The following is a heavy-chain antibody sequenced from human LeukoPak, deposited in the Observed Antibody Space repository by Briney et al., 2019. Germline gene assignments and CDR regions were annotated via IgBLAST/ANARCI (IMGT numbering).Heavy chain of an antibody. CDR1: GFTFSSYA. J-gene: IGHJ6*02. CDR2: ISYDGSNK. CDR3: ARDFNSYGYVTIVEDYYGMDV. V-gene: IGHV3-30-3*01. D-gene: IGHD5-18*01. Sequence: GGSLRLSCAASGFTFSSYAMHWVRQAPGKGLEWVAVISYDGSNKYYADSVKGRFTISRDNSKNTLYLQMNSLRAEDTAVYYCARDFNSYGYVTIVEDYYGMDVWGQGTTVTVSS.